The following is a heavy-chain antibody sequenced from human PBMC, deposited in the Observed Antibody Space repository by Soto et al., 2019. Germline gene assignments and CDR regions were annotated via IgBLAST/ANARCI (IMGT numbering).Heavy chain of an antibody. Sequence: SETLSLTCTVSGGSISSGGYYWSWIRQHPGKGLEWIGYIYYSGSTYYNPSLKSRVTISVDTSKNQFSLKLSSVSAADTAVYYCARTLALYSSSWSYYYYGMDVWGQGTTVTVSS. D-gene: IGHD6-13*01. CDR1: GGSISSGGYY. CDR2: IYYSGST. V-gene: IGHV4-31*03. J-gene: IGHJ6*02. CDR3: ARTLALYSSSWSYYYYGMDV.